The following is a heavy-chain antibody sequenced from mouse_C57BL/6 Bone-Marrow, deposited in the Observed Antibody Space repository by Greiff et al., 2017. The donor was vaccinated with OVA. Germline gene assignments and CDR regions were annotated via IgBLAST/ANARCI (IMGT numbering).Heavy chain of an antibody. CDR1: GYTFTSYW. CDR3: ARRGAYDYDDGAWFAY. Sequence: VQLQQPGAELVRPGSSVKLSCKASGYTFTSYWMDWVKQRPGQGLEWIGNIYPSDSETHYNQKFKDKATLTVDKSSSTAYMKLSSLTSEDSAVYYCARRGAYDYDDGAWFAYWGQGTLVTVSA. J-gene: IGHJ3*01. D-gene: IGHD2-4*01. V-gene: IGHV1-61*01. CDR2: IYPSDSET.